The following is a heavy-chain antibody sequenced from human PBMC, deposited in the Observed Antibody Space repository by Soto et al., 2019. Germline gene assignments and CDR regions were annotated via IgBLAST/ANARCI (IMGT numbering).Heavy chain of an antibody. CDR2: ITGDARGT. Sequence: EVQLVESGGGVVQPGGSLRLSCEASGFTFSKFWMHWVRQAPGKGLEWVSRITGDARGTTHADSVKGRFSISRDNAKNTLYLQMDSLRVEDTAAYYCARNQPGHDYWGQGTLVTVSS. CDR3: ARNQPGHDY. J-gene: IGHJ4*02. D-gene: IGHD3-10*01. V-gene: IGHV3-74*01. CDR1: GFTFSKFW.